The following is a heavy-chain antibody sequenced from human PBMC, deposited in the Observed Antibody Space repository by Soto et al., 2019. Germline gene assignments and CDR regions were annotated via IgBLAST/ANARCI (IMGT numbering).Heavy chain of an antibody. CDR1: GGFISSSSYY. J-gene: IGHJ3*02. Sequence: PSETLSLTCSVSGGFISSSSYYWDWIRQPPGKGLEWIASMHESGDTHYNPSLKSRVTISVDTSKNQFSLKMSYVTAADTAVYYCASKFGELLADAFDIWGQGTMVTVSS. CDR2: MHESGDT. CDR3: ASKFGELLADAFDI. V-gene: IGHV4-39*01. D-gene: IGHD3-10*01.